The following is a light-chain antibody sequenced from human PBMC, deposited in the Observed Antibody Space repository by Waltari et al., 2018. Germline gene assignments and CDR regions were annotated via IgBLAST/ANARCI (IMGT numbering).Light chain of an antibody. J-gene: IGLJ2*01. Sequence: SYDLTQPHSVSVYPGQTARITCSGDAFPRLYAYWYPQKPGQAPVLLIYKESERPSGIPERFSGSSSGTTVTFTISGVQAEDEADYYCQSADTNFADHVAFGGGTQLTVL. CDR1: AFPRLY. V-gene: IGLV3-25*03. CDR2: KES. CDR3: QSADTNFADHVA.